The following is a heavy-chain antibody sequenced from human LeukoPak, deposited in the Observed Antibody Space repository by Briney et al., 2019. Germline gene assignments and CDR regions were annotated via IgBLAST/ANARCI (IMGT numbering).Heavy chain of an antibody. D-gene: IGHD3-22*01. J-gene: IGHJ5*02. CDR3: ARDYDSSGYRTPYNWFDP. CDR2: ISSSGGST. CDR1: GFTFSNYA. Sequence: GGSLRLSCAASGFTFSNYAMSWVRQAPGKGLQWVPAISSSGGSTSYADSVKGRFTISRDNSKNTLYLQMNSLRAEDTAVYYCARDYDSSGYRTPYNWFDPWGQGTLVTVSS. V-gene: IGHV3-23*01.